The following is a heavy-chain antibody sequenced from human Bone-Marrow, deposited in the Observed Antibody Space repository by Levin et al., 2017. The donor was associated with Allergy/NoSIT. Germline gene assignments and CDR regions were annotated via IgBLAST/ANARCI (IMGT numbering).Heavy chain of an antibody. J-gene: IGHJ4*02. V-gene: IGHV1-2*02. Sequence: ASVKVSCKASGYTFTGYSIHWVRQAPGQGLEWMGRINPNSGATKYAEKFQGRVTMTRDTSISTAYMELSRLGSDDTAIYYCARRWSSATLSSTTLSLHYWGQGTLVTVSS. CDR2: INPNSGAT. CDR3: ARRWSSATLSSTTLSLHY. D-gene: IGHD2-2*01. CDR1: GYTFTGYS.